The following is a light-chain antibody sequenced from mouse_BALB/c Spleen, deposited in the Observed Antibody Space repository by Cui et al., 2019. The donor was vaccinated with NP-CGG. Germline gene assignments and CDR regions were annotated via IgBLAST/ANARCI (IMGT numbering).Light chain of an antibody. J-gene: IGLJ1*01. CDR3: ALWYSNHWV. V-gene: IGLV1*01. Sequence: QAVVTQASALTTSPGETVTLTCRSSTGTITTSNYANWVQEKPDHLFTGLIGGTNNRVPGVPARFSGSLIGDKDVLTITGAQTEDEAIYFCALWYSNHWVFGGGTKLTVL. CDR1: TGTITTSNY. CDR2: GTN.